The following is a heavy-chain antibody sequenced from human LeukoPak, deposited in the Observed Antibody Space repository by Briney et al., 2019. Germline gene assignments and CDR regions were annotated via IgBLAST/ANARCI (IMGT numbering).Heavy chain of an antibody. D-gene: IGHD7-27*01. Sequence: GGSLRLSCAASGFTFSSYSMNWVRQAPGKGLEWVSSISSSSSYIYYADSVKGRFTISRDNAKNSLYLQMDSLRAEDTAVYYCATYTNWVAGDIWGQGTTVSVSS. CDR1: GFTFSSYS. V-gene: IGHV3-21*01. J-gene: IGHJ6*02. CDR2: ISSSSSYI. CDR3: ATYTNWVAGDI.